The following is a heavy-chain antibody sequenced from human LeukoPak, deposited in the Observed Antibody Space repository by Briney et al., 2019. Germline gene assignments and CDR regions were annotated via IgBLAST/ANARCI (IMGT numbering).Heavy chain of an antibody. CDR2: LNPSGGSS. D-gene: IGHD3-3*01. J-gene: IGHJ6*02. Sequence: ASVKVSCKASGYTVTSYYMHWVRQAPGQGLEWMGILNPSGGSSSYAQKFQGRATLTRATSTSTVYMELSSLRSEDTAVYYCARAPEDFWSGYSLPYHYYYGMDVWGQGTTVTVSS. V-gene: IGHV1-46*01. CDR1: GYTVTSYY. CDR3: ARAPEDFWSGYSLPYHYYYGMDV.